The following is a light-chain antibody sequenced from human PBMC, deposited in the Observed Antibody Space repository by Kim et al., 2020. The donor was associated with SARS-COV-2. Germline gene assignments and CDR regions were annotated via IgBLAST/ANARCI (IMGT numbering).Light chain of an antibody. Sequence: QSALTQPASVSGSPGQSITISCSGTNNDVGSHDLVSWYQHHPGTAPKLVIYGDNQRPSGVSSRFSGSKSGNTASLTISGLQPEDEADYYCCSYANGGTWVSGGGTQLTVL. CDR2: GDN. V-gene: IGLV2-23*01. CDR3: CSYANGGTWV. J-gene: IGLJ3*02. CDR1: NNDVGSHDL.